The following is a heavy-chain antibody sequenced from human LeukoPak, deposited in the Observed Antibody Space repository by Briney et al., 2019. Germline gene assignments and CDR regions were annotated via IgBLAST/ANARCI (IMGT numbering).Heavy chain of an antibody. CDR3: AKRSAAGTVGYFDY. CDR1: GFTFSSYW. Sequence: GGSLRLSCAASGFTFSSYWMSWVRQAPGKGLEWVANIKQDGSEKYYVDSVKGRFTISRDNTKNSLYLQMNSLRGEDTAFYYCAKRSAAGTVGYFDYWGQGSLVTVSS. V-gene: IGHV3-7*03. CDR2: IKQDGSEK. D-gene: IGHD6-13*01. J-gene: IGHJ4*02.